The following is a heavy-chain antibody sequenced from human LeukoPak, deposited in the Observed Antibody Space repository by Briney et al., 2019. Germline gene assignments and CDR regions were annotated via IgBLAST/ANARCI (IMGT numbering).Heavy chain of an antibody. Sequence: GGSLRLSCAASGFTFSSYAMHWVRQAPGKGLEWVAVISYDGSNKYYADAVKGRFTISRDNSKNTLYLQMNRLRAEDTAVYYCARAGDGDQVDAFDIRGQGTMVTVSS. J-gene: IGHJ3*02. CDR2: ISYDGSNK. CDR1: GFTFSSYA. D-gene: IGHD4-17*01. V-gene: IGHV3-30-3*01. CDR3: ARAGDGDQVDAFDI.